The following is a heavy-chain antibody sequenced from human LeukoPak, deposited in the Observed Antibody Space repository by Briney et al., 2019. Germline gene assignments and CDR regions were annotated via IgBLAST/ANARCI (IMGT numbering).Heavy chain of an antibody. Sequence: PAETLSLTCTVSGGSISNYYWSWIRQPPGKGLEWIGYISYSGSTNYNPSLKSRVTMSVDTSTNQFSLKLSSVTAADTAVYYCARLTGITIFGVVVSGDNWHDPWGQGTLVTVSS. V-gene: IGHV4-59*01. D-gene: IGHD3-3*01. CDR3: ARLTGITIFGVVVSGDNWHDP. CDR1: GGSISNYY. J-gene: IGHJ5*02. CDR2: ISYSGST.